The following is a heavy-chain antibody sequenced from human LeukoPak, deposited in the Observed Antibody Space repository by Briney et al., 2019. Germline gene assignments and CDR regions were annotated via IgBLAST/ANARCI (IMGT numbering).Heavy chain of an antibody. D-gene: IGHD2-15*01. CDR2: ISGSGGST. V-gene: IGHV3-23*01. CDR1: GFTFSSYA. Sequence: GGSLRLSCAASGFTFSSYAMSWVRQAPGKGLEWVSAISGSGGSTYYADSVKGRFTISRDNAKNSLYLQMNSLRAEDTAVYYCAREGGYCSGGSCRYFDYWGQGTLVTVSS. CDR3: AREGGYCSGGSCRYFDY. J-gene: IGHJ4*02.